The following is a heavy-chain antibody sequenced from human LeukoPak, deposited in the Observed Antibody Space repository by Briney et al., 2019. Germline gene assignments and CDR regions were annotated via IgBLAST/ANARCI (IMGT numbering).Heavy chain of an antibody. CDR3: ARDRGYYDSSGYIPPDNWFDP. J-gene: IGHJ5*02. V-gene: IGHV4-4*07. D-gene: IGHD3-22*01. CDR1: GSSISSYY. CDR2: IYTSGST. Sequence: PSETLSLTCTVSGSSISSYYWSWIRQPAGKGLEWIGRIYTSGSTNYNPSLKSRVTMSVDTSKNQFSLKLSSVTAADTAVYYCARDRGYYDSSGYIPPDNWFDPWGQGTLVTVSS.